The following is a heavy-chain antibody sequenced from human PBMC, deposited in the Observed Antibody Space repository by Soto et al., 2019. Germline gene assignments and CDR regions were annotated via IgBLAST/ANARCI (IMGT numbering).Heavy chain of an antibody. CDR3: ARASEYCTNGVCYTTEYFQH. J-gene: IGHJ1*01. Sequence: ASVKVSCKASGYTFTSYAMHWVRQAPGQRLEWMGWINAGNGNTKYSQKFQGRVTITRDTSASTAYMELSSLRSGDTAVYYCARASEYCTNGVCYTTEYFQHWGQGTLVTVSS. CDR2: INAGNGNT. CDR1: GYTFTSYA. V-gene: IGHV1-3*01. D-gene: IGHD2-8*01.